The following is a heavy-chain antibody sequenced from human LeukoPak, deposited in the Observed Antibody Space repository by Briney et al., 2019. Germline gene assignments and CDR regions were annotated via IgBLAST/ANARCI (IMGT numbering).Heavy chain of an antibody. CDR3: AELGITMIGGV. J-gene: IGHJ6*04. Sequence: PGGSLRLSCAASGFTFSIYTMNWVRQAPGKGVEWVSSIDSSISYIYYAHSVKGRFTISRDNAKNSLYLQMNSLRAEDTAVYYCAELGITMIGGVWGKGTTVTISS. V-gene: IGHV3-21*01. D-gene: IGHD3-10*02. CDR1: GFTFSIYT. CDR2: IDSSISYI.